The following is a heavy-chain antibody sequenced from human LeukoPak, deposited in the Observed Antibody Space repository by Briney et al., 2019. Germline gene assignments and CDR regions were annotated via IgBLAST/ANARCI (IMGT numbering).Heavy chain of an antibody. V-gene: IGHV1-18*01. CDR3: ARAWIAVAGPGTSDY. CDR1: GYTFISYG. CDR2: ISPHNGNT. Sequence: GASVKVSCKASGYTFISYGINWVRQAPGQGLEWMGWISPHNGNTNYAQKLQGRVTMTTDTSTSTAYMEVRGLRSDDTAVYYCARAWIAVAGPGTSDYWGQGTLVMVSS. D-gene: IGHD6-19*01. J-gene: IGHJ4*02.